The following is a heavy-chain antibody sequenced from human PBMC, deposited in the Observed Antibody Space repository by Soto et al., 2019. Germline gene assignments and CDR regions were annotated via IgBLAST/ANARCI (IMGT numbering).Heavy chain of an antibody. CDR2: IYHSGST. D-gene: IGHD2-2*01. CDR3: ARDKNCSSTSCYVYGYYYYGMDV. V-gene: IGHV4-38-2*02. Sequence: SETLSLTCTVSGYSISSGYYWGWIRQPPGKGLEWIGSIYHSGSTYYNQSLKSRVTISVDTSKNQFSLKLSSVTAADTAVYYCARDKNCSSTSCYVYGYYYYGMDVWGQGTTVTVSS. J-gene: IGHJ6*02. CDR1: GYSISSGYY.